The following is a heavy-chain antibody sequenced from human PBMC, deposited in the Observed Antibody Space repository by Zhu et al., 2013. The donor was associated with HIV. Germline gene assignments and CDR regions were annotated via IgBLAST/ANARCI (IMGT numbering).Heavy chain of an antibody. CDR2: IYHSGST. D-gene: IGHD3-10*01. CDR3: AREGFDGGRRSGAYGSGSYYPYYYYGMDV. J-gene: IGHJ6*02. V-gene: IGHV4-4*02. CDR1: GGSISSSNW. Sequence: VQLQESGPGLVKPSGTLSLTCAVSGGSISSSNWWSWVRQPPGKGLEWIGEIYHSGSTNYNPSLKSRVTISVDKSKNQFSLKLSSVTAADTAVYYCAREGFDGGRRSGAYGSGSYYPYYYYGMDVWGQGTTGHRLL.